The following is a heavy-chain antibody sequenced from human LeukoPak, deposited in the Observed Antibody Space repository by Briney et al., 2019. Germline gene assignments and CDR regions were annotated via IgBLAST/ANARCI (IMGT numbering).Heavy chain of an antibody. V-gene: IGHV1-18*01. CDR2: ISAYNGNT. Sequence: ASVKVSCKTSGYSFTTYGVVWVRQAPGQGLEWMGWISAYNGNTNYAQKFRGRVTMTTDTSTNTAYMELRSLRSDDTAVYYCAREKIYDNDGYYYFFDYWGQGTVVTVSS. CDR1: GYSFTTYG. J-gene: IGHJ4*02. D-gene: IGHD3-22*01. CDR3: AREKIYDNDGYYYFFDY.